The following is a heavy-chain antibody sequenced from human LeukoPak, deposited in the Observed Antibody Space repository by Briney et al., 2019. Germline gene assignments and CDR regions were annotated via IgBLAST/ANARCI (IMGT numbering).Heavy chain of an antibody. V-gene: IGHV1-2*02. CDR3: ARGRGSYNAFDI. CDR1: GYTFTGYY. D-gene: IGHD1-26*01. CDR2: INPNSGGT. J-gene: IGHJ3*02. Sequence: ASVKVSCKASGYTFTGYYMHWVRQAPGQGLEWTGWINPNSGGTNYAQKFQGRVTMTRDTSISTAYMELSRLRSDDTAVYYCARGRGSYNAFDIWGQGTMVTVSS.